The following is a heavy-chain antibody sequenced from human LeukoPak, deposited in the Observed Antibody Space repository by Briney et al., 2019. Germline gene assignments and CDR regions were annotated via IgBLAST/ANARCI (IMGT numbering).Heavy chain of an antibody. J-gene: IGHJ6*03. CDR2: IYYSGST. V-gene: IGHV4-30-4*08. CDR3: AREVVLMVYANYYMDV. D-gene: IGHD2-8*01. Sequence: SETLSLTCTVSGGSISSSDYYWSWIRQPPGKGLEWIGYIYYSGSTYYNPSLKSRVTISVDTSKNQFSLKLSSVTAADTAVYYCAREVVLMVYANYYMDVWGKGTTVTVSS. CDR1: GGSISSSDYY.